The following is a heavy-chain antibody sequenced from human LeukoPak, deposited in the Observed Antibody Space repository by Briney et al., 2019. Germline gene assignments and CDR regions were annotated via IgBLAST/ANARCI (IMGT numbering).Heavy chain of an antibody. D-gene: IGHD3-10*01. V-gene: IGHV3-21*01. Sequence: PGGSLRLSCAASGFTFSSYSMNWVRQAPGKGLEWVSSISSSSYIYYADSVKGRFTISRDNAKNSLYLQMNSLRAEDTAVYYCTVWFGEVFAIDYWGQGTLVTVSS. CDR1: GFTFSSYS. CDR2: ISSSSYI. CDR3: TVWFGEVFAIDY. J-gene: IGHJ4*02.